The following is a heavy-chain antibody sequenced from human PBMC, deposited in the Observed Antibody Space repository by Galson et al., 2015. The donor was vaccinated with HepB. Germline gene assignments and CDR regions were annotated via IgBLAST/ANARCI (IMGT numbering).Heavy chain of an antibody. CDR1: GFTFSSYG. CDR2: IWYDGSNK. D-gene: IGHD4-17*01. J-gene: IGHJ2*01. CDR3: ARLLRGTVTKGYFDL. Sequence: SLRLSCAASGFTFSSYGMHWVRQAPGKGLEWVAVIWYDGSNKYYADSVKGRFTISRDNSKNTLYLQMNSLRAEDTAVYYCARLLRGTVTKGYFDLWGRGTLVTVSS. V-gene: IGHV3-33*01.